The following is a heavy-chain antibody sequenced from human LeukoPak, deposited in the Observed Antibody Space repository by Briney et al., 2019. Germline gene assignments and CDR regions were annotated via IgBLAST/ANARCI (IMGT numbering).Heavy chain of an antibody. CDR1: GFTFSSYS. D-gene: IGHD3-10*01. CDR2: ISSSSSYI. J-gene: IGHJ4*02. CDR3: ARGASRLGFGSLDY. V-gene: IGHV3-21*01. Sequence: GGSLRLSCAASGFTFSSYSMNWVRQAPGKGLEWVSFISSSSSYIYYAASVKGRFTISRDNAKNSLCLQMNSLRAEDTAVYYCARGASRLGFGSLDYWGQGTLVTVSS.